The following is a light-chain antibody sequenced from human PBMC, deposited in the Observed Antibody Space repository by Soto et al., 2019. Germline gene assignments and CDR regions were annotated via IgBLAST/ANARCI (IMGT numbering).Light chain of an antibody. V-gene: IGLV2-14*01. CDR2: EVS. CDR1: SSDAGGYNY. J-gene: IGLJ2*01. Sequence: QSALTQPASVSGSPGQSITISCTGTSSDAGGYNYVSWYQQHPGKAPKLMIYEVSNRPSGVPDRFSGSKSATSASLAITGLQADDEADYYCQSYDSRLSAVVFGGGTKLTVL. CDR3: QSYDSRLSAVV.